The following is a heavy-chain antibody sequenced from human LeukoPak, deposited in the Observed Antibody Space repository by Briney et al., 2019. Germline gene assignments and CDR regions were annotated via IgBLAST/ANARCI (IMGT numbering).Heavy chain of an antibody. CDR3: ARALLGTTMVRGVFARYGYFDY. Sequence: SETLSLTCTVSGGSISSYYWSWIRQPPGKGLEWIGYIYYSGSTNYNPSLKSRVTISVDTSKNQFSLKLSSVTAADTAVYYCARALLGTTMVRGVFARYGYFDYWGQGTLVTISS. V-gene: IGHV4-59*01. CDR1: GGSISSYY. J-gene: IGHJ4*02. CDR2: IYYSGST. D-gene: IGHD3-10*01.